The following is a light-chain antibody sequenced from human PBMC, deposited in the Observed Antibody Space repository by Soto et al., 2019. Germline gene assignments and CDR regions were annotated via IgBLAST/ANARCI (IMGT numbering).Light chain of an antibody. CDR1: QSVSGW. J-gene: IGKJ1*01. CDR2: DAS. V-gene: IGKV1-5*01. Sequence: DIQMTQSPSTLSGSVGDRVTVSWRASQSVSGWLAWYQQKPGEAPKLLIYDASALPRGVPSRFSGSGSGTKFTLTIASLQPDDFATYYCQKYETFSGTFGPGNKVDIK. CDR3: QKYETFSGT.